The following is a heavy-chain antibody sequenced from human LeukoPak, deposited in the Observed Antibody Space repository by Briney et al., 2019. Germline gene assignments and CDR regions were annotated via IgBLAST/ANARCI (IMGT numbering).Heavy chain of an antibody. J-gene: IGHJ4*02. CDR2: IYTGGST. CDR3: ARDSLYNFWSGYYHTTYYFDY. D-gene: IGHD3-3*01. CDR1: GGSIRSGNYY. V-gene: IGHV4-61*09. Sequence: SETLSLTCTVSGGSIRSGNYYWSWIRQPAGKGLEWVGHIYTGGSTNYNPSLKSRVTISVDTSKNQFSLNLRSMTAADTAVYYCARDSLYNFWSGYYHTTYYFDYWGPGTLVTVSS.